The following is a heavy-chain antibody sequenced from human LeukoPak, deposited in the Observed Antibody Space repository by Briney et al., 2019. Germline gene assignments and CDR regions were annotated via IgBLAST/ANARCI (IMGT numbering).Heavy chain of an antibody. CDR2: ISNNGGYT. CDR1: GFTFSSSA. Sequence: PGGSLRLSCAASGFTFSSSAMSWVRQAPGKGLEWVSAISNNGGYTYYADSVKGRFTISRDNSKNTLYLQMSSLRAEDTAVYYCVKGGTTSIWGQGTMVTVSS. CDR3: VKGGTTSI. D-gene: IGHD2-15*01. V-gene: IGHV3-23*01. J-gene: IGHJ3*02.